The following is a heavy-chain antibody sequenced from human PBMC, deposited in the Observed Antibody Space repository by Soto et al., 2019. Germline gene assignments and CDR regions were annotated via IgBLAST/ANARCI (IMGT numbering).Heavy chain of an antibody. D-gene: IGHD3-3*01. Sequence: EVQLVESGGGLVKPGGSLRLSCAASGFTFSSYSMNWVRQAPGKGLEWVSSISSSSSYIYYADSVKGRFTISRDNAKNSLYLQMNSLRAEDTAVYYCARWRYYDFWSGYYSHYYYGMDVWGQGTTVTVSS. CDR1: GFTFSSYS. CDR3: ARWRYYDFWSGYYSHYYYGMDV. J-gene: IGHJ6*02. CDR2: ISSSSSYI. V-gene: IGHV3-21*01.